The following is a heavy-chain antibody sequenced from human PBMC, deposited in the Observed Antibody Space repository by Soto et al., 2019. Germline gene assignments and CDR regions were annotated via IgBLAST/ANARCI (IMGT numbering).Heavy chain of an antibody. V-gene: IGHV3-33*01. D-gene: IGHD3-16*01. Sequence: QVQLVESGGGVVQPGTSLRLSCAASRLTFSTYDMHWVRQAPGKGLEWVALIWSDASREFYADSVKGQFSIYRDNSKNTLFLKKNGLRAEDTAVYYWAGEPKGGAYDMDVWGHGTTVTVSS. CDR1: RLTFSTYD. J-gene: IGHJ6*02. CDR2: IWSDASRE. CDR3: AGEPKGGAYDMDV.